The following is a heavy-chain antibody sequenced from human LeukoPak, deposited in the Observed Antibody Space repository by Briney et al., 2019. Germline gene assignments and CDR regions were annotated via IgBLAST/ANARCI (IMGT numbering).Heavy chain of an antibody. Sequence: PGGSLGLSCAASGFTFSSYWMSWVRQAPGKGLEWVANIKQDGSEKYYVDSVKGRFTISRDNAKNSLYLQMNSLRAEDTAIYYCARVWKGNYYDYWGQGTLVTVSS. D-gene: IGHD1-1*01. CDR3: ARVWKGNYYDY. CDR1: GFTFSSYW. CDR2: IKQDGSEK. V-gene: IGHV3-7*03. J-gene: IGHJ4*02.